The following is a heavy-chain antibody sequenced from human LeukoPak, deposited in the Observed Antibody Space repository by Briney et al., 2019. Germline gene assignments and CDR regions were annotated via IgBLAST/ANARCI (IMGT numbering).Heavy chain of an antibody. CDR1: GFTFSFYS. Sequence: KTGGSLRLSCAASGFTFSFYSMNWVRQAPGKGLEWVSSISSDSRYIYYADSVKGRFTISRDNAKNSLYLQMNSLRAEDTAVYYCATDYAGNSLWYYYGLGVWGQGTTVTVSS. J-gene: IGHJ6*02. D-gene: IGHD4-23*01. CDR3: ATDYAGNSLWYYYGLGV. V-gene: IGHV3-21*01. CDR2: ISSDSRYI.